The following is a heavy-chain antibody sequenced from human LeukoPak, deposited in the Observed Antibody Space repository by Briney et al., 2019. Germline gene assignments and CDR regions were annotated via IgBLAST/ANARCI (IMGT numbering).Heavy chain of an antibody. CDR1: GFTFSSHW. V-gene: IGHV3-7*01. Sequence: LSGGSLRLSCAASGFTFSSHWMSWVRQAPGKGLEWVANIKQDGSEKYYVDSVKGRFTISRDNAKNSLYLQMNSLRAEDTAVYYCARPNNGLNFDYWGQGTLVTVSS. D-gene: IGHD5-12*01. CDR2: IKQDGSEK. J-gene: IGHJ4*02. CDR3: ARPNNGLNFDY.